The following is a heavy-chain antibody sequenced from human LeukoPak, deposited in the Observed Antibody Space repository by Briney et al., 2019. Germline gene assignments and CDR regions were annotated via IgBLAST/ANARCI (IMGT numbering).Heavy chain of an antibody. Sequence: ASVKVSCKASGYTFTSYGISWVRQAPGQGLEWMGWISAYNGNTYYVQNLQGRVTMTTDTSTNTAYMELRSLRSDDTAVYFCARGMKRSRARWENLGFDPWGQGTLVTVSS. CDR1: GYTFTSYG. CDR2: ISAYNGNT. CDR3: ARGMKRSRARWENLGFDP. J-gene: IGHJ5*02. V-gene: IGHV1-18*01. D-gene: IGHD1-26*01.